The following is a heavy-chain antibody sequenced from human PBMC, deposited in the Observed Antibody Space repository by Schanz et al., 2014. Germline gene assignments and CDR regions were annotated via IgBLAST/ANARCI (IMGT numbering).Heavy chain of an antibody. D-gene: IGHD1-26*01. Sequence: EVQLVESGGGLVQPGGSLRLSCTASGFTFSDYWMSWVRQAPGKGPEWVANIKHDGSVKDYVDSVEGRFTISRDNAKRSLFLQMNSLRAEDTGLYFCARGGSGSHYRLDYWGQGTLVTVSS. CDR2: IKHDGSVK. J-gene: IGHJ4*02. CDR1: GFTFSDYW. CDR3: ARGGSGSHYRLDY. V-gene: IGHV3-7*02.